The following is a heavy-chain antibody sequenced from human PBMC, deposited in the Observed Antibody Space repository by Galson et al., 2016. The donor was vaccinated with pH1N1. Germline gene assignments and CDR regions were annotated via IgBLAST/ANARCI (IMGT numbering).Heavy chain of an antibody. CDR3: ARKSSTCNSCVFDY. J-gene: IGHJ4*02. CDR1: GYSFPNYF. CDR2: INPSGGET. V-gene: IGHV1-46*01. Sequence: SVKVSCKASGYSFPNYFMHWVRQAPGQGLEWMGVINPSGGETTYAQKFQGRVTMTRDRATRTVYMELSSLRSGDTAVYYCARKSSTCNSCVFDYWGQGTLVTVSS. D-gene: IGHD2/OR15-2a*01.